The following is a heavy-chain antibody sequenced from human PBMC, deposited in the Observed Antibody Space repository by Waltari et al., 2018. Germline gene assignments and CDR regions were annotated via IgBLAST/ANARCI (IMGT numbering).Heavy chain of an antibody. CDR2: IRGSGGST. D-gene: IGHD1-1*01. Sequence: EVQLLESGGGLVQPGGSLRLSCAASVFTFTNYAIRWVRQAPGTGLGWVSSIRGSGGSTYYADSVQGRFTISRDNSRNALYLQMNSLRADDTAVYFCAKEHPGPPPDYWGQGTLVTVSS. CDR3: AKEHPGPPPDY. J-gene: IGHJ4*02. V-gene: IGHV3-23*01. CDR1: VFTFTNYA.